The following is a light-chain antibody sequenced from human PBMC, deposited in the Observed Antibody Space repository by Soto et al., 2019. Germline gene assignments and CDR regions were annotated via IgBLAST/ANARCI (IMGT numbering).Light chain of an antibody. CDR3: AAWAVSLVV. V-gene: IGLV2-14*01. CDR2: DVS. J-gene: IGLJ2*01. Sequence: QSALTQPASVSGSPGQSITISCTGTSSDVGGYNYVSWYQQHPGKAPKLMIYDVSHRPSGVSNRFSGSKSGTTASLAISGLQSEDEADYYCAAWAVSLVVFGGGTQLTVL. CDR1: SSDVGGYNY.